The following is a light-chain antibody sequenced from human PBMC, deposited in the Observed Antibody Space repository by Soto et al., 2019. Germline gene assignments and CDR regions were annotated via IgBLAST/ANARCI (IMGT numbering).Light chain of an antibody. CDR1: SSNIGGNS. V-gene: IGLV1-51*01. Sequence: TQPPSVSAAPRNNVTSSASGSSSNIGGNSVSWYQQLPGTAPKLLIYDDNKRPSGIPDRFSGSKSGTSANLGITGFQTGDEADYYSGSWDSRLSAYVFGTGTKVTVL. CDR3: GSWDSRLSAYV. CDR2: DDN. J-gene: IGLJ1*01.